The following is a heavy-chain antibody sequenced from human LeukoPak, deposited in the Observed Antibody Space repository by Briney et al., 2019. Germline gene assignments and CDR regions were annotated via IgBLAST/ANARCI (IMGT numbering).Heavy chain of an antibody. V-gene: IGHV1-8*03. J-gene: IGHJ4*02. CDR1: GYTFSSYD. D-gene: IGHD2-15*01. CDR3: ARGRYCSGGSCSTPHKFDY. Sequence: ASXKVSCKASGYTFSSYDIDWVRQATGQGLEWMGWMNPNSGNRGYAQKFQGRVTITRNTSISTDYMELSSLRSEDTAVYYCARGRYCSGGSCSTPHKFDYWGQGTLVTVSS. CDR2: MNPNSGNR.